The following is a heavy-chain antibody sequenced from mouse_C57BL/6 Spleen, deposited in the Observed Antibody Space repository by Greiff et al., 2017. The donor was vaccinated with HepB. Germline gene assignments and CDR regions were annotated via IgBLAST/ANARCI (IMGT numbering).Heavy chain of an antibody. V-gene: IGHV1-82*01. J-gene: IGHJ1*03. Sequence: QVQLKQSGPELVKPGASVKISCKASGYAFSSSWMNWVKQRPGKGLEWIGRIYPGDGDTNYNGKFKGKATLTADKSSSTAYMQLSSLTSEDSAVYFCAREIITTVVADWYFDGWGTGTTVTVSS. CDR1: GYAFSSSW. CDR3: AREIITTVVADWYFDG. D-gene: IGHD1-1*01. CDR2: IYPGDGDT.